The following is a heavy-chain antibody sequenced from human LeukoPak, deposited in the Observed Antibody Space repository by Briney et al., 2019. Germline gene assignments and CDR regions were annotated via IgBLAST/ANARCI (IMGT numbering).Heavy chain of an antibody. V-gene: IGHV4-39*01. J-gene: IGHJ4*02. CDR1: GGSISSYY. D-gene: IGHD2-15*01. CDR3: ARRYCSGGHCYYFDS. Sequence: SETLSLTCTVSGGSISSYYWGWIRQPPGMGLEWIGIIYYSGSTYYNPSLNSRVTVSLDTSKNQFSLTVTSVTAADTAVYYCARRYCSGGHCYYFDSWGQGTLVTVSS. CDR2: IYYSGST.